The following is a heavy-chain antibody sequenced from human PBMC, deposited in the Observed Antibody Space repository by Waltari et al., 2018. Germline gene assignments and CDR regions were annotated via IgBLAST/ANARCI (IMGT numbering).Heavy chain of an antibody. CDR3: ARDHYYGSGSP. CDR2: SYSGGSK. V-gene: IGHV3-53*01. D-gene: IGHD3-10*01. J-gene: IGHJ5*02. Sequence: EVQLVESGGGLIQPGGSLRLSCAASGFTVSSNYMSWVRQAPGKGLEWVSVSYSGGSKYYADSVEGRFTISRDNSKNTLYRQRNSLRAEDTAVYYCARDHYYGSGSPWGQGTLVTVSS. CDR1: GFTVSSNY.